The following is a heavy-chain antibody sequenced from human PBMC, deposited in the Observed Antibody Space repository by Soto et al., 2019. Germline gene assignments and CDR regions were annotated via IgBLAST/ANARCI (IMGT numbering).Heavy chain of an antibody. CDR3: AKDPFYCSGGSCYSGGMDV. CDR2: ISGSGGST. D-gene: IGHD2-15*01. Sequence: GGSLRLSCAASGFTFSSYAMSWVRQAPGKGLEWVSAISGSGGSTYYADSVKGRFTISRDNSKNTLYLQMNSLRAEDTAVYYCAKDPFYCSGGSCYSGGMDVWGQGTTVTVSS. CDR1: GFTFSSYA. J-gene: IGHJ6*02. V-gene: IGHV3-23*01.